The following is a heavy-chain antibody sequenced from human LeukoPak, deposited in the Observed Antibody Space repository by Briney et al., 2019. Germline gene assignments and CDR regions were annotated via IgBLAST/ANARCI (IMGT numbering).Heavy chain of an antibody. Sequence: ASVEVSCKASGYTFTSYYMHWVRQAPGQGLEWMGIINPSGGSTSYAQKFQGRVTMTRDTSTSTVYMELSSLRSEDTAVYYCARAVYYYDSSGYYFHWFDPWGQGTLVTVSS. CDR2: INPSGGST. CDR3: ARAVYYYDSSGYYFHWFDP. D-gene: IGHD3-22*01. CDR1: GYTFTSYY. V-gene: IGHV1-46*01. J-gene: IGHJ5*02.